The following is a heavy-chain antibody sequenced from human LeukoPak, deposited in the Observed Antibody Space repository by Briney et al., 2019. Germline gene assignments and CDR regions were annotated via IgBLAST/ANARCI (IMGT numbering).Heavy chain of an antibody. CDR1: GYSISSGYY. D-gene: IGHD6-19*01. CDR3: ARDPVYSGWYAERAFDI. CDR2: IYHSGGT. J-gene: IGHJ3*02. Sequence: SETLSLTCAVSGYSISSGYYWGWIRQPPGKGLEWIGSIYHSGGTYYNPSLKSRVTISVDTSKNQFSLKLSSVTAADTAVYYCARDPVYSGWYAERAFDIWGQGTMVTVSS. V-gene: IGHV4-38-2*02.